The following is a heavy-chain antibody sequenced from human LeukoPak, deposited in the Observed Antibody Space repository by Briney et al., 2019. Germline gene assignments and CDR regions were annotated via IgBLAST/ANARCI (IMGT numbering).Heavy chain of an antibody. CDR3: ASPPIANIVATIYDAFDI. Sequence: SVKVSCKASGGTFSSYAIIWVRQAPGQGLEWMGRIIPILGIANYAQKFQGRVTITADKSTSTAYMELSSLRSEDTAVYYCASPPIANIVATIYDAFDIWGQGTMVTVSS. D-gene: IGHD5-12*01. CDR2: IIPILGIA. V-gene: IGHV1-69*04. CDR1: GGTFSSYA. J-gene: IGHJ3*02.